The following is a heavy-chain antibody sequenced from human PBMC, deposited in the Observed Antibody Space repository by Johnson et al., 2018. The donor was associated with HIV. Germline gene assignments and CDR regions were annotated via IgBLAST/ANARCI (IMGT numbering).Heavy chain of an antibody. CDR3: ARWVDTTFDI. J-gene: IGHJ3*02. CDR1: GFSFSSYG. V-gene: IGHV3-33*05. CDR2: IQYDGTNK. Sequence: QVLLVESGGGVVQPGGSLRLSCVASGFSFSSYGIHWVRQAPGKGLEWLTFIQYDGTNKYSTDSVKGRFTISRDNAKNSLYLQMNSLRAEDTAVYYCARWVDTTFDIWGQGTMVTVSS. D-gene: IGHD5-18*01.